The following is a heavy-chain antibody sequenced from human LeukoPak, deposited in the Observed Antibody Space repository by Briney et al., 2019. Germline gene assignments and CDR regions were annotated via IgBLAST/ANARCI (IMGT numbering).Heavy chain of an antibody. V-gene: IGHV4-39*07. D-gene: IGHD3-3*01. CDR3: ARGPDFWGGYSDYYYMDV. CDR1: GGFISIGSLY. Sequence: LETLSLTCTVSGGFISIGSLYWAWLRQPPGKGLEWIETIHYAGRTFDNPSLKSRVTLSLDAIAKQFSLRLTSVTAADTAVYYCARGPDFWGGYSDYYYMDVWGKGTTVTVSS. CDR2: IHYAGRT. J-gene: IGHJ6*03.